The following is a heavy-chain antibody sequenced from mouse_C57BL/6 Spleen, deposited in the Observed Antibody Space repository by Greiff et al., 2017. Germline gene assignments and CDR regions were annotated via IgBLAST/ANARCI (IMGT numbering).Heavy chain of an antibody. D-gene: IGHD2-3*01. Sequence: QVQLQQPGAELVMPGASVKLSCKASGYTFTSYWMHWVKRRPGRGLEWSGEIDPSDSYTNYNQQFKGKSTLTVDKSSSTAYMQLSSLTSEDSAVYYCARWDGYYPWYFDVWGTGTTVTVSA. CDR2: IDPSDSYT. V-gene: IGHV1-69*01. CDR3: ARWDGYYPWYFDV. CDR1: GYTFTSYW. J-gene: IGHJ1*03.